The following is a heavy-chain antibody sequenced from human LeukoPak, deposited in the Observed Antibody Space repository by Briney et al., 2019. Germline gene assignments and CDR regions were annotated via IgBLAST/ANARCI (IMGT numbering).Heavy chain of an antibody. CDR3: ARVGAAAGTRGKYENAFDI. CDR1: GDSVSSNSAA. V-gene: IGHV6-1*01. D-gene: IGHD6-13*01. CDR2: TYYRSKWYN. J-gene: IGHJ3*02. Sequence: SQTLSLTCAISGDSVSSNSAAWNWIRQSPSRGLEWLGRTYYRSKWYNDYAVSVKSRITINPDTSKNQFSLQLNSVTPEDTAVHYCARVGAAAGTRGKYENAFDIWGQGTMVTVSS.